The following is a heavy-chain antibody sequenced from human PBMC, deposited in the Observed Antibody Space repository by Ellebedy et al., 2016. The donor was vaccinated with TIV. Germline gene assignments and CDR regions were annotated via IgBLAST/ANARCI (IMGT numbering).Heavy chain of an antibody. CDR2: ITRDGRTT. CDR3: VREASIGGTVFFDY. Sequence: PGGSLRLSCRTSGFTFTGHYMNWVRQAPGKGLVWVSRITRDGRTTDYADSVKGRFTISRDDAENTVYLHMSSLRDEDTAVYFCVREASIGGTVFFDYWGQGALVTVSS. D-gene: IGHD1-7*01. CDR1: GFTFTGHY. V-gene: IGHV3-74*01. J-gene: IGHJ4*02.